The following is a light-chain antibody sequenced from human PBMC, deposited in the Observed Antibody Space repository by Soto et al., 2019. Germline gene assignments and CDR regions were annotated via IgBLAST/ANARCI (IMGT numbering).Light chain of an antibody. CDR2: GAS. CDR3: QQYAKSLT. V-gene: IGKV3-20*01. Sequence: EIVLTQSPCTLSLSPGEQATPSCRASQSVGSSYLAWYQQKPGQAPRLLIYGASSRATGVPDRFSGSGSGTDFILTISRLEPEDFAVYYCQQYAKSLTFGGGTKVDIK. J-gene: IGKJ4*01. CDR1: QSVGSSY.